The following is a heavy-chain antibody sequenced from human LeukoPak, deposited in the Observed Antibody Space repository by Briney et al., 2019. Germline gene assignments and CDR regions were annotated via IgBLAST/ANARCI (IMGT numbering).Heavy chain of an antibody. CDR1: GFTFSSYA. D-gene: IGHD2-2*01. CDR2: ISGSGGST. Sequence: GGSLRLSCAASGFTFSSYAMSWVRQAPGKGLEWVSAISGSGGSTYYADSVKGRLTISRDNSKNTLYLQMNSLRAEDTAVYYCARVGVGMYHFDHWGQGTLVTVSS. CDR3: ARVGVGMYHFDH. V-gene: IGHV3-23*01. J-gene: IGHJ4*02.